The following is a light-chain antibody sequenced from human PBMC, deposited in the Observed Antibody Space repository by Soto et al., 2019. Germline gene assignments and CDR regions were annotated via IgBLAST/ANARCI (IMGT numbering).Light chain of an antibody. V-gene: IGKV3-11*01. CDR2: DAY. J-gene: IGKJ5*01. CDR3: QQRHMWPTT. Sequence: IVLTQSPGTLSLSPGEGATLSCRASQSVNNNYLAWYQQKPGQAPRLLIYDAYNRATGIPPRFSGSGSGTDFTLTISSLEPEDSAVYYCQQRHMWPTTFGQGTRLEIK. CDR1: QSVNNNY.